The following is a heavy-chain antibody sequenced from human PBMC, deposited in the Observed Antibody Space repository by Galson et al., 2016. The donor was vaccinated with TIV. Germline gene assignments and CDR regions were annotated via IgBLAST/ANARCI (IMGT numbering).Heavy chain of an antibody. D-gene: IGHD1-26*01. CDR3: VKGAGRYSRSWYFDY. Sequence: SLRLSCAAPGFTFDDYVIHWVRQGPGKGLEWLSSISWNSDKKLYAASVKGRFSISRDNAKNSLYLQMSSLRADDTAFYFCVKGAGRYSRSWYFDYWGQGALVTVSS. V-gene: IGHV3-9*01. J-gene: IGHJ4*02. CDR1: GFTFDDYV. CDR2: ISWNSDKK.